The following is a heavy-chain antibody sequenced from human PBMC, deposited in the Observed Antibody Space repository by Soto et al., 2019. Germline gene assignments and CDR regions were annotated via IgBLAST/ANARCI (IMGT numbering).Heavy chain of an antibody. CDR1: GFTFNTYA. J-gene: IGHJ4*02. Sequence: EVPLLESGGDLVLPGGSLRLSCAASGFTFNTYAMTWVRQAPGKGLEWVSTINPSGGSTYYPDSVKGRFTISRDYSKNTLFLQMDSLRAEDTAVYYCAKGTNYYGIFDYWGQGTLVTVSS. CDR2: INPSGGST. V-gene: IGHV3-23*01. CDR3: AKGTNYYGIFDY. D-gene: IGHD3-22*01.